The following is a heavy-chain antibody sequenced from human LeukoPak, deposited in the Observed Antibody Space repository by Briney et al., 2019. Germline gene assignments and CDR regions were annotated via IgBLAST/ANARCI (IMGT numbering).Heavy chain of an antibody. V-gene: IGHV4-39*07. D-gene: IGHD3-9*01. Sequence: PSETLSLTCTVSGGSISSSSYYWGWIRQPPGKGLEWIGSMYYSGSTYYNPSLKSRVTISVDTSKNQFSLKLSSVTAADTAVYYCARDGPTGPHSSGSMDVWGKGTTVTVSS. CDR2: MYYSGST. CDR3: ARDGPTGPHSSGSMDV. J-gene: IGHJ6*03. CDR1: GGSISSSSYY.